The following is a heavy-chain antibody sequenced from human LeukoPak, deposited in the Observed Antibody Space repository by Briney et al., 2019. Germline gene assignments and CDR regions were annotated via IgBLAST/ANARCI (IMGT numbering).Heavy chain of an antibody. CDR2: ISSSGSAR. J-gene: IGHJ4*02. D-gene: IGHD4-11*01. CDR3: ARAMTTVTPGFDY. V-gene: IGHV3-11*01. CDR1: GFTFSDYY. Sequence: GGSLRLSCVASGFTFSDYYMSWIRQAPGKGLEWVSYISSSGSARYYTDSVKGRFTISRDNAKNSLYLQMNSLRAEDTAVYYCARAMTTVTPGFDYWGQGTLVTVSS.